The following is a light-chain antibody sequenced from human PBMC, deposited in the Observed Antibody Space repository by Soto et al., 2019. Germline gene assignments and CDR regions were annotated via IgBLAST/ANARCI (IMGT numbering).Light chain of an antibody. V-gene: IGKV3-15*01. Sequence: VMTQTPGTVSVSPGERATLSCRASQSISSNLAWYQQKPGQAPRLLISAADTRATGVPDRFSGSGSGTEFTLTISSLQSEDFAVYYCQQYNSWRTFGQGTKVDIK. CDR2: AAD. CDR1: QSISSN. CDR3: QQYNSWRT. J-gene: IGKJ1*01.